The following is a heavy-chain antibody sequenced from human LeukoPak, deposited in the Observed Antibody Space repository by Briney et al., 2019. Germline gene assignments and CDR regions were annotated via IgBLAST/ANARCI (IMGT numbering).Heavy chain of an antibody. CDR1: GFTFSDYY. J-gene: IGHJ6*02. V-gene: IGHV3-11*01. D-gene: IGHD2-15*01. CDR2: ISSSGSTI. CDR3: ARDSVVVVAANYYYYGMDV. Sequence: PGGSLRLSCAASGFTFSDYYMSWIRQAPGKGLEWVSYISSSGSTIYYADSVKGRFTISRDNAQNSLYLQMNSLRAADTAVYYCARDSVVVVAANYYYYGMDVWGQGTTVTVYS.